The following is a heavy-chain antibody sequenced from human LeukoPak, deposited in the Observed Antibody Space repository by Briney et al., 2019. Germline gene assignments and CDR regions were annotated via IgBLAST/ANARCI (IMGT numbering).Heavy chain of an antibody. V-gene: IGHV3-30*18. CDR1: GFTFSTYD. CDR3: AKDSNEATIFGVVISYYFDY. CDR2: ISYDGSNK. D-gene: IGHD3-3*01. J-gene: IGHJ4*02. Sequence: GGSLRLSCAASGFTFSTYDIHWVRQAPGKGLEWVAVISYDGSNKYYVDSVKGRFTISRDNSKNTLYLQMNSLRAEDTAVYYCAKDSNEATIFGVVISYYFDYWGQGTLVTVCS.